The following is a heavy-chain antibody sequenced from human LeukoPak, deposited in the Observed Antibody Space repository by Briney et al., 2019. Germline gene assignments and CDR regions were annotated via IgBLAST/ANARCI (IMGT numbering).Heavy chain of an antibody. J-gene: IGHJ4*02. CDR3: ARDPYYYGSGSPSPFDC. CDR2: ITSSSSYI. V-gene: IGHV3-21*01. Sequence: GGSLRLSCAASGFTSSSYSMNCVRQAPGKGLERVSSITSSSSYIYYADSVKGRFTISRDNAKNSLYLQMNSLRAEDTAVYYCARDPYYYGSGSPSPFDCWGQGTLVTVSS. CDR1: GFTSSSYS. D-gene: IGHD3-10*01.